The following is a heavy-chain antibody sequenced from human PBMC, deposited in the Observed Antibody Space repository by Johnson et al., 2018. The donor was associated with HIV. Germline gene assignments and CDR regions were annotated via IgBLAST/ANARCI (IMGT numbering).Heavy chain of an antibody. V-gene: IGHV3-23*04. Sequence: VHLVESGGGLVQPGGSLRLSCAASGFTFRNYAMGWVRQAPRKGLEWVSVISGSGGSTYYADSVKGRFTISRDHSKNTLYLQMNSLRAEDTAVYYCAKGGMTTVTSGAFDFWGQGTMVTISS. CDR1: GFTFRNYA. CDR2: ISGSGGST. D-gene: IGHD4-17*01. CDR3: AKGGMTTVTSGAFDF. J-gene: IGHJ3*01.